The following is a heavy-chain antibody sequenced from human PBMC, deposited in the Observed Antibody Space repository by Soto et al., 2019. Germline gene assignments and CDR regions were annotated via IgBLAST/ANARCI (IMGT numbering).Heavy chain of an antibody. Sequence: QVQLVQSGAEVRKPGASVTVSCRSSGDSFNDYYIHWVRQAPGQGVEWMGWINPTGGVTKYAQKFQGWVSMTRDTSIRTVYMQLSRLRSDDTAVYYCARESGGATATLDYYYFYMDVWGTGTTVTVSS. J-gene: IGHJ6*03. V-gene: IGHV1-2*04. CDR2: INPTGGVT. D-gene: IGHD5-12*01. CDR3: ARESGGATATLDYYYFYMDV. CDR1: GDSFNDYY.